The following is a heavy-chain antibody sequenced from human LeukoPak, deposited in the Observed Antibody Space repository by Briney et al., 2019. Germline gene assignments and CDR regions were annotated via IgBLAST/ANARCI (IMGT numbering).Heavy chain of an antibody. J-gene: IGHJ4*02. V-gene: IGHV4-4*02. CDR1: GGSISSINC. CDR2: IYHSRST. D-gene: IGHD4-23*01. Sequence: SGTLSLTCAVSGGSISSINCWSWVRPPPGKGLEWIGEIYHSRSTNYNPSLNSRVTISVDKSNNQFSLKLSCVTAGDTAVYYCARGGTVVRNWGQGTLVTVSS. CDR3: ARGGTVVRN.